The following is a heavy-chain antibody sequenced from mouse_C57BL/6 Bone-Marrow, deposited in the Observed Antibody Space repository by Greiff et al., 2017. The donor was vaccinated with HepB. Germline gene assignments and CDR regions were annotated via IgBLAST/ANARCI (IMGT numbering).Heavy chain of an antibody. CDR1: GFTFSNYW. D-gene: IGHD2-4*01. V-gene: IGHV6-3*01. J-gene: IGHJ2*01. CDR2: IRLKSDNYAT. Sequence: DVKLQESGGGLVQPGGSMKLSCVASGFTFSNYWMNWVRQSPEKGLEWVAQIRLKSDNYATHYAESVKGRFTISRDDSKSSVYLQMNNLRAEDTGIYYCTEGDYDVLYYFDYWGQGTTLTVAS. CDR3: TEGDYDVLYYFDY.